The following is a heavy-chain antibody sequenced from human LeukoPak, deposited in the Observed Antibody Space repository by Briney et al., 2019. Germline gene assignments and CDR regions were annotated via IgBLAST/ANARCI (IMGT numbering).Heavy chain of an antibody. D-gene: IGHD7-27*01. CDR3: AKDGGLWVSAHWGDS. V-gene: IGHV3-23*01. Sequence: PGGSLRLSCAAFGFTFSSYTMSWVRQAPGQGLGWVSTITTSDGNTYYADSVKGRFTVSRDNSKNTLFLQMNSLRAEDTAVYYCAKDGGLWVSAHWGDSWGRGTLVTVSS. CDR2: ITTSDGNT. J-gene: IGHJ4*02. CDR1: GFTFSSYT.